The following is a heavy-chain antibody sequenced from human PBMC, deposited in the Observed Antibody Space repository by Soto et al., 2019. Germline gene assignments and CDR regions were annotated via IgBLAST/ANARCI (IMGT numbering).Heavy chain of an antibody. J-gene: IGHJ5*02. CDR2: IYCSGSI. D-gene: IGHD6-19*01. CDR1: GGSISSSSYY. V-gene: IGHV4-39*01. Sequence: QLQLQESGPGLVKPSETLSLTCSVSGGSISSSSYYWGWIRQPPGKGLEWIGSIYCSGSIYYNPSLKSRVTISVDTSKNQFSLKLSSVTAAETAVYYCARQSSGWYNWFDPWGQGTLVTVSS. CDR3: ARQSSGWYNWFDP.